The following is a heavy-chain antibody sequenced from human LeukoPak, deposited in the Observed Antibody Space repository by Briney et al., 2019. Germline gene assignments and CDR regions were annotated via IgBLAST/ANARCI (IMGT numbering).Heavy chain of an antibody. CDR1: GYTFTSYS. V-gene: IGHV1-18*01. Sequence: GASVKVSCKASGYTFTSYSINWVRQAPGQGLEWMGWISAYNGNTNHAQKLQGRVTMTTDTSTSTAYMELRSLRSDDTAVYYCARAFSRIAAAGSFSDYWGQGTLVTVSS. CDR2: ISAYNGNT. D-gene: IGHD6-13*01. CDR3: ARAFSRIAAAGSFSDY. J-gene: IGHJ4*02.